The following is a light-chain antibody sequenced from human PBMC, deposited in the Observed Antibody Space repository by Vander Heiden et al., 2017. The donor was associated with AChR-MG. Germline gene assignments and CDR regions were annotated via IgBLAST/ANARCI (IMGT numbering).Light chain of an antibody. CDR1: SLRNHY. V-gene: IGLV3-19*01. CDR2: GKN. J-gene: IGLJ3*02. CDR3: NSRDNSARHLWV. Sequence: SSELPPHPALSGALGQTVRITCQGDSLRNHYASWYRQKPGQAPLLVMYGKNNRPSGIPDRFSGSSSGNTASVTITGAEAEDEADYHCNSRDNSARHLWVFGGGTKLTVL.